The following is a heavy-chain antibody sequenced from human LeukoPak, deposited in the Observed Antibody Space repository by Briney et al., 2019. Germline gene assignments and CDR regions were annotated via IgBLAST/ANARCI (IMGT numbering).Heavy chain of an antibody. CDR3: ARKMKTGDRVGTFDI. CDR1: EFSFSRHN. Sequence: GGSLRLSCAASEFSFSRHNMNWVRQAPMKGLEWVASIGSDGTYIYYADSVQGRFSISRDNAKNSLYLQMNSLRAEDTAVYYCARKMKTGDRVGTFDIWGQGTMVTVSS. D-gene: IGHD1-1*01. CDR2: IGSDGTYI. V-gene: IGHV3-21*01. J-gene: IGHJ3*02.